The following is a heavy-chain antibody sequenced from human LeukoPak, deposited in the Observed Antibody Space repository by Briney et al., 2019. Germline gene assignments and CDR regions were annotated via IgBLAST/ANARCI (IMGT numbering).Heavy chain of an antibody. J-gene: IGHJ5*02. CDR2: INPNSGGT. V-gene: IGHV1-2*04. D-gene: IGHD3-16*01. CDR3: AREDRMITFGGVFPDNSNNWFDP. Sequence: ASVKVSCKASGYTFTGYYMHWVRQAPGQGLEWMGWINPNSGGTNYAQKFQGWVTMTRDTSISTAYMELSRLRSDDTAVYYCAREDRMITFGGVFPDNSNNWFDPWGQGTLVTVSS. CDR1: GYTFTGYY.